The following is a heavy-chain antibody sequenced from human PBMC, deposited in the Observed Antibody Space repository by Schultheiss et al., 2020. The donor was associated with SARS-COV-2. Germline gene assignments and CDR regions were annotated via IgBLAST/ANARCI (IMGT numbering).Heavy chain of an antibody. CDR2: ISSTSSPI. J-gene: IGHJ4*02. Sequence: GGSLRLSCAVSGSTFSSQNMNWARQTPGKGLEWLAYISSTSSPIFYADSVKGRFTISRDNARNSLYLQMNSLRDEDTAVYYCARVGEMATSYFDYWGQGTLVTVSS. CDR3: ARVGEMATSYFDY. D-gene: IGHD5-24*01. CDR1: GSTFSSQN. V-gene: IGHV3-48*02.